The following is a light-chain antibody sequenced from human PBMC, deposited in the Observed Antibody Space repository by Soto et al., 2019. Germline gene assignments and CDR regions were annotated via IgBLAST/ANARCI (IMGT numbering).Light chain of an antibody. CDR1: SSNIGSNT. CDR3: TAWDDSLHGVV. CDR2: SNN. V-gene: IGLV1-44*01. Sequence: QSVLTQPPSASGTPGQRVTISCSGSSSNIGSNTVNWYQQVPGAAPKLLMYSNNQRPSGVPDRFSGSKSGTSASLAISGPQSEDEADYYCTAWDDSLHGVVFGGGTKLTVL. J-gene: IGLJ2*01.